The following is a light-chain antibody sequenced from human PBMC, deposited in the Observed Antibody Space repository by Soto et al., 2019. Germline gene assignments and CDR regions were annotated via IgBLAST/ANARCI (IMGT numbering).Light chain of an antibody. V-gene: IGKV3-15*01. CDR1: QSVSSN. J-gene: IGKJ5*01. CDR2: GAS. Sequence: EIVMTQSPATLSVSPGESATLSCRASQSVSSNVAWYQQKPGQAPRLLIFGASTRATGIPARFSGSGSGTEFTLTISSLEPEDFAVYYCQQRSNWPPITFGQGTRLEIK. CDR3: QQRSNWPPIT.